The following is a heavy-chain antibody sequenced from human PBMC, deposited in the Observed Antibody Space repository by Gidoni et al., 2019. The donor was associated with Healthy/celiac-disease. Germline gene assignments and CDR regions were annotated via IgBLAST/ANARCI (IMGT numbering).Heavy chain of an antibody. CDR3: AREFQDIVATTYYYYYGMDV. Sequence: QVQLVQSVAVVKKPGASVTVSCKASGYTFTSYAMHWVRQAPGPRLEWMGWINGGNGNTKYSQKFQGRVTITRDTSASTAYMELSSLRSEDTAVYYCAREFQDIVATTYYYYYGMDVWGQGTTVTVSS. CDR1: GYTFTSYA. D-gene: IGHD5-12*01. CDR2: INGGNGNT. J-gene: IGHJ6*02. V-gene: IGHV1-3*01.